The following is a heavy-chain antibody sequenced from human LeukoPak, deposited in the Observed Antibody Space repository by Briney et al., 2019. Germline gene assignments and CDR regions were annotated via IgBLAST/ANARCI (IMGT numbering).Heavy chain of an antibody. D-gene: IGHD4-23*01. CDR2: IYSGGST. V-gene: IGHV3-66*01. Sequence: GGSLRLPCAASGFTVSSNYMSWVRQAPGKGLEWVSVIYSGGSTYYADSVKGRFTISRDNSKNTLYPQMNSLRAEDTAVYYCARAGNALDGMDVWGQGTTVTVSS. CDR1: GFTVSSNY. CDR3: ARAGNALDGMDV. J-gene: IGHJ6*02.